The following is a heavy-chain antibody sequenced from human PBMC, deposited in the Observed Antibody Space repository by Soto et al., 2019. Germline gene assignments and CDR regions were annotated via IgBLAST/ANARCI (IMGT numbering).Heavy chain of an antibody. CDR3: ARDFFESDGLYYFDY. Sequence: EVQLVESGGGLVQPGGSLRLSCAASGFTFSSDWMSWVRQAPGKGLEWVANIKQDGSEKYYVDSVKGRFTISRDNSKNSLNLQINSLRAEDTAVYYCARDFFESDGLYYFDYWGQGTLVTVSS. CDR2: IKQDGSEK. J-gene: IGHJ4*02. V-gene: IGHV3-7*01. D-gene: IGHD3-3*01. CDR1: GFTFSSDW.